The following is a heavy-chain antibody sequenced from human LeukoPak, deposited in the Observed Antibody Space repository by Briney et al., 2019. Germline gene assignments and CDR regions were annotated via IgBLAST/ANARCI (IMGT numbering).Heavy chain of an antibody. CDR2: IYYSGST. Sequence: PSETLSLTCTVSGGSISSGDYYWSWIRQPPGKGLEWIGYIYYSGSTYYNPSLKSRVTISVDTSKNQFSLKPTSVIAADTAVYFCAREVLLFDYVWGSYQYTPSGYFDAWGQGSLVTVSS. D-gene: IGHD3-16*02. CDR1: GGSISSGDYY. V-gene: IGHV4-30-4*08. J-gene: IGHJ4*02. CDR3: AREVLLFDYVWGSYQYTPSGYFDA.